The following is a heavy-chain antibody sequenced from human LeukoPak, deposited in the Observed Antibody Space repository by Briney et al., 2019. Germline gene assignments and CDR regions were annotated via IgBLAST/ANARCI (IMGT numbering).Heavy chain of an antibody. V-gene: IGHV3-11*01. CDR3: ARGYYYDSSGYYYGHAY. Sequence: GGSLRLSCAASGFTFSDYYMSWIRQAPGKGLEWVSYISSSGSTIYYADSVKGRFTISRDNAKNSLYLQMNSLRAEDTALYYCARGYYYDSSGYYYGHAYWGQGTLVTVSS. J-gene: IGHJ4*02. CDR1: GFTFSDYY. D-gene: IGHD3-22*01. CDR2: ISSSGSTI.